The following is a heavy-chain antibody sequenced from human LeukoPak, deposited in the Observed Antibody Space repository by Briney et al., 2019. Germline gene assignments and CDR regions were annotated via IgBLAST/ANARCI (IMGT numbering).Heavy chain of an antibody. CDR3: ARLYYYDSSGYSY. J-gene: IGHJ4*02. V-gene: IGHV4-4*02. CDR1: GGSISSSNW. D-gene: IGHD3-22*01. CDR2: IYHSGST. Sequence: PSGTLSLTCAVSGGSISSSNWWSWVRQPPGKGLEWIGEIYHSGSTNYNPSLKSRVTISVDKSKNQFSLKLSSVTAADTAVYYCARLYYYDSSGYSYWGQGTLVTVSS.